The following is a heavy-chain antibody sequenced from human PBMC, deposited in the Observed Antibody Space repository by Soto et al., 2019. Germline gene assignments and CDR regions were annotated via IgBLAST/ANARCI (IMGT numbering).Heavy chain of an antibody. V-gene: IGHV3-23*01. J-gene: IGHJ4*02. CDR3: AKDRSVLRHFDWSKNLTFDY. CDR2: ISGSGGST. D-gene: IGHD3-9*01. Sequence: EVQLLESGGGLVQPGGSLRLSCAASGFTFSSYAMSWVRQAPGKGLEWVSAISGSGGSTYYADSVKGRFTISRDNSKNTLYLQMNSLRAEDTAVYYCAKDRSVLRHFDWSKNLTFDYWGQGTLVTVSS. CDR1: GFTFSSYA.